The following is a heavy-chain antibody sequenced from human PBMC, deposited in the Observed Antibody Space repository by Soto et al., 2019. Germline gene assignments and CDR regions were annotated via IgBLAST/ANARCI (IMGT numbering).Heavy chain of an antibody. Sequence: QVQLVQSGAEVKKPGTSVKVSCKASGYTFTSYDINWVRQATGQGLEWMGWMNPNSGNTGYAQKFQGRVTMTRNTSISTAYMELSSLRSEDTAVYYCARVPILKTIFGVVIIRAYYYYMDVWGKGTTVTVSS. CDR2: MNPNSGNT. CDR3: ARVPILKTIFGVVIIRAYYYYMDV. D-gene: IGHD3-3*01. V-gene: IGHV1-8*01. CDR1: GYTFTSYD. J-gene: IGHJ6*03.